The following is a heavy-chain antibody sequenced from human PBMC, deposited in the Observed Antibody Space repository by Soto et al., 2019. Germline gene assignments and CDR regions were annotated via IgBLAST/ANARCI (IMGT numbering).Heavy chain of an antibody. CDR3: ARSTVPAANHYYYYYGMDV. CDR1: GYSFTSYW. CDR2: IDPSDSYT. D-gene: IGHD2-2*01. Sequence: GESLKISCKGSGYSFTSYWISWVRQMPGKGLEWMGRIDPSDSYTNYSPSFQGHVTISADKSISTAYLQWSSLKASDTAMYYCARSTVPAANHYYYYYGMDVWGQGTTVTVSS. J-gene: IGHJ6*02. V-gene: IGHV5-10-1*01.